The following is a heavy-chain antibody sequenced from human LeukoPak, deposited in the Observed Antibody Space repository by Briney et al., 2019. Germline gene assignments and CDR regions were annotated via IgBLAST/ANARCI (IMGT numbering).Heavy chain of an antibody. CDR1: GGTFSSYA. Sequence: RASVKVSCKASGGTFSSYAISWVRQAPGQGLEWMGGIIPIFGTANYAQKFQGRVTITADESTSTAYMELSSLRSEDTAVYYCARDGADDYGRPGYFDYWGQGTLVTVSS. D-gene: IGHD4-17*01. J-gene: IGHJ4*02. V-gene: IGHV1-69*13. CDR2: IIPIFGTA. CDR3: ARDGADDYGRPGYFDY.